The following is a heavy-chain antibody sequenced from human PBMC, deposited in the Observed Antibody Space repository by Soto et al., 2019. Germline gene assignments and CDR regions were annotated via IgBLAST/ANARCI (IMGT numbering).Heavy chain of an antibody. J-gene: IGHJ6*03. V-gene: IGHV3-23*01. CDR2: ISGTGDST. CDR3: AKYAAYYYHCYYVDV. CDR1: EFTSSRYA. Sequence: EVQLLESGGGLVQPGGSLRLSCAGSEFTSSRYALSWFRQAPGEGLEWVSGISGTGDSTYYADSVKGRFTVSRDNSKNTLYLQMHSLSAEDTDVYYCAKYAAYYYHCYYVDVWGKGTTVTVSS. D-gene: IGHD2-15*01.